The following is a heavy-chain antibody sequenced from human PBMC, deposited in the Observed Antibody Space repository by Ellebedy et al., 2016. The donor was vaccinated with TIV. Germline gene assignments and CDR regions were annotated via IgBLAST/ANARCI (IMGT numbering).Heavy chain of an antibody. D-gene: IGHD3-10*01. Sequence: MPLETLSLTCTVSGGSIRSYYWSWIRQPPGKGLEWIGYIYYSGSTNYNPSLQSRVTISVDTSRNQFSLTLRSLTAADTAVYYCARDRRGSYDFWGQGTLLAVSS. CDR1: GGSIRSYY. CDR2: IYYSGST. V-gene: IGHV4-59*01. J-gene: IGHJ4*02. CDR3: ARDRRGSYDF.